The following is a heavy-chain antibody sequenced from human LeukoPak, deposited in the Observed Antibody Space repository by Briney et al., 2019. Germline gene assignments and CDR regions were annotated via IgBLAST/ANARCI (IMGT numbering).Heavy chain of an antibody. CDR1: GYTFTAYY. CDR2: ISGYNGNT. D-gene: IGHD3-22*01. V-gene: IGHV1-18*04. J-gene: IGHJ4*02. CDR3: ARSNYYDSSGYDY. Sequence: ASVKVSCKASGYTFTAYYMHWGRQAPGQGLEWMGWISGYNGNTNYAQKLQGRVTMTTDTSTSTAYMELRSLRSDDTAVYYCARSNYYDSSGYDYWGQGTLVTVSS.